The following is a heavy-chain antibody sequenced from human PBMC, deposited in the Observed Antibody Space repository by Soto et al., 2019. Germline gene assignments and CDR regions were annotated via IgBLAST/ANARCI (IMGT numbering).Heavy chain of an antibody. J-gene: IGHJ4*02. V-gene: IGHV3-48*01. D-gene: IGHD3-16*02. CDR1: GFTFSSYS. CDR3: GKVGYRDRYAY. Sequence: GGSLRLSCAASGFTFSSYSMNWVRQAPGKGLEWVSYISSSSSTIYYADSVKGRFTISRDNAKNSLYLLMNSLRAEDTAVYYCGKVGYRDRYAYSGQGTPVTVSS. CDR2: ISSSSSTI.